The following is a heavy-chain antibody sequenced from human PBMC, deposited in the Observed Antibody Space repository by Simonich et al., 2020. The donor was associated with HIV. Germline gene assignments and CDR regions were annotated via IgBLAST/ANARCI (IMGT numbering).Heavy chain of an antibody. D-gene: IGHD1-1*01. Sequence: QVQLVQSGAEVKNPGASVKVSCKASGYTFTDNPMHWVRQAPGQGLEWMGWINPNSGGTDYAQRFKGRVTMTRDTSMSTGYMELSRLKSDDTAVYFCAREGEMLDDAFDIWGQGTLVTVSS. CDR1: GYTFTDNP. V-gene: IGHV1-2*02. CDR3: AREGEMLDDAFDI. CDR2: INPNSGGT. J-gene: IGHJ3*02.